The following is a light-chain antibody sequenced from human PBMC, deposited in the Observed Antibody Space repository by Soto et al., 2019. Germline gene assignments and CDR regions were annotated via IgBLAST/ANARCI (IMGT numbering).Light chain of an antibody. J-gene: IGKJ1*01. CDR3: QQYGSSPPWA. Sequence: EVVLTQSPASLSLSPGERATLSCRASQSVSSSYLAWYQQKPGQAPRLLIYGASSRAAGIPDRFSGSGSGTDFTLTISRLEPEDVVVYYCQQYGSSPPWAFGQGTKVEIK. CDR2: GAS. V-gene: IGKV3-20*01. CDR1: QSVSSSY.